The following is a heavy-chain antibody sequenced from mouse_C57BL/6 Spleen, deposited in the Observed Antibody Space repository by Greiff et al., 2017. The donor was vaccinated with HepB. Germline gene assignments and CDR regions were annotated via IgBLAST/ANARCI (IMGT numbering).Heavy chain of an antibody. Sequence: EVNLVESGGDLVKPGGSLKLSCAASGFTFSSYGMSWVRQTPDKRLEWVATISSGGSYTYYPDSVKGRFTISRDNAKNTLYLQMSSLKSEDTAMYYCARPYYYGSSYDWYFDVWGTGTTVTVSS. CDR1: GFTFSSYG. CDR3: ARPYYYGSSYDWYFDV. D-gene: IGHD1-1*01. J-gene: IGHJ1*03. V-gene: IGHV5-6*01. CDR2: ISSGGSYT.